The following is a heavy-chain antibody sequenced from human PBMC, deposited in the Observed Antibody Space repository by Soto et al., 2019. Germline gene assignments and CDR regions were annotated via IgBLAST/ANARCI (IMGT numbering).Heavy chain of an antibody. J-gene: IGHJ4*02. V-gene: IGHV1-69*02. Sequence: GAPVKVSCKASCDTLRFYNINWGGQAPGLGLEWVGRINPILSMSNYAQKFQGRVTMTADKSTNTAYMELRSLRSEDTAMYFCATSYGSGYRAFDSWGQGALVTVSS. CDR2: INPILSMS. CDR1: CDTLRFYN. CDR3: ATSYGSGYRAFDS. D-gene: IGHD3-10*01.